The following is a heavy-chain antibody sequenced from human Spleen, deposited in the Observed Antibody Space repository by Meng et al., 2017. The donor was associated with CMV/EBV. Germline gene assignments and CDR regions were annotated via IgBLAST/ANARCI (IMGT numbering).Heavy chain of an antibody. D-gene: IGHD4-17*01. Sequence: CAGSGFTFSGSAMHWVRQASGKGLEWVGRIRSKANSYATAYAASVKGRFTISRDDSKNTAYLQMNSLKTEDTAVYYCTREYGDYPFDYWGQGTLVTVSS. CDR2: IRSKANSYAT. CDR1: GFTFSGSA. V-gene: IGHV3-73*01. J-gene: IGHJ4*02. CDR3: TREYGDYPFDY.